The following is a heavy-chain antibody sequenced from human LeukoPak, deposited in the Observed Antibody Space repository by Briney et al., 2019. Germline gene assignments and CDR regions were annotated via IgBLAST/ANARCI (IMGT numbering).Heavy chain of an antibody. J-gene: IGHJ6*02. CDR3: ARDTYGGNEYYYYYGMDV. CDR2: ISAYNGNT. V-gene: IGHV1-18*01. Sequence: GASVKVSCKASGYTFTSYGISWVRQAPGQGLEGMGWISAYNGNTNYAQKLQGRVTMTTDTSTSTAYMELRSLRSDDTAVYYCARDTYGGNEYYYYYGMDVWGQGTTVTVSS. CDR1: GYTFTSYG. D-gene: IGHD4-23*01.